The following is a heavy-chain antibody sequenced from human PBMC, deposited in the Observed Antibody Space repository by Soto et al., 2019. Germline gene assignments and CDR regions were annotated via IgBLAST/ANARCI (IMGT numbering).Heavy chain of an antibody. J-gene: IGHJ4*02. CDR1: GYRFTSYW. CDR2: IYPGDSDT. Sequence: GESLKISCKGSGYRFTSYWIGWVRQMPGKGLEWMAIIYPGDSDTRYSPSFQGQVTISADKSIGTAYLQWSSLKASDTAMYYCARLLYGDGYPDSVLDYWGQGTLVTVSS. V-gene: IGHV5-51*01. D-gene: IGHD5-12*01. CDR3: ARLLYGDGYPDSVLDY.